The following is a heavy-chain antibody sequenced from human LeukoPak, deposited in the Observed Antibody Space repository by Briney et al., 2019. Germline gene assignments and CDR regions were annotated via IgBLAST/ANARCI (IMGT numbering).Heavy chain of an antibody. CDR1: GGSISSGGYY. Sequence: SETLSLTFTVSGGSISSGGYYWSWIRPHPGKGLEWIGYIYYSGSTYYNPSLKSRVTISVDTSKNQFSLKLSSVTAADTAVYYCAREKSYGDYGYYFDYWGQGTLVTVSS. J-gene: IGHJ4*02. CDR2: IYYSGST. D-gene: IGHD4-17*01. CDR3: AREKSYGDYGYYFDY. V-gene: IGHV4-31*03.